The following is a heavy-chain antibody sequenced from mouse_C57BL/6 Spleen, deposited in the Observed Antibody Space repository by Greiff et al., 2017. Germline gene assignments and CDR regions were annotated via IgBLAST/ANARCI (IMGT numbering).Heavy chain of an antibody. CDR3: ARERLLRGGYFDY. D-gene: IGHD1-1*01. CDR2: IDPSDSYT. Sequence: QVQLKQPGAELVRPGTSVKLSCKASGYTFTSYWMHWVKQRPGQGLEWIGVIDPSDSYTNYNQKFKGKATLTVDTSSSTAYMQLSSLTSEDSAVYYCARERLLRGGYFDYWGQGTTLTVSS. J-gene: IGHJ2*01. V-gene: IGHV1-59*01. CDR1: GYTFTSYW.